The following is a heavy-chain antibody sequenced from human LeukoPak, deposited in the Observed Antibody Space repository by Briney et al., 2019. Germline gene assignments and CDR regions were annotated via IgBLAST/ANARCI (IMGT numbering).Heavy chain of an antibody. V-gene: IGHV4-61*02. CDR2: IYTRGST. CDR3: AREELVPDKYYFDY. Sequence: TLSLTCTVSGGSISSGCYYWIWIRQPAGKGREWMGRIYTRGSTNDNPSLKSRVTISVDTSKNQFSLKLSSVTAADTAVYYCAREELVPDKYYFDYWGQGTLVTVSS. J-gene: IGHJ4*02. D-gene: IGHD6-13*01. CDR1: GGSISSGCYY.